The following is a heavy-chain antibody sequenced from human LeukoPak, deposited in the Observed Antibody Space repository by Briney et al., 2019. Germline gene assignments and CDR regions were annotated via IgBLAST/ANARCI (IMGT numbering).Heavy chain of an antibody. Sequence: GASVKVSCKASGYTVTDYYMHWVRQAPGQGLEWMGWINPNSGVTNYAQKFQGRVTMTSDTSINTAYMELRRLRSDDAALYYCARATFYYDTDAFDIWGQGIMVTVSS. CDR1: GYTVTDYY. CDR2: INPNSGVT. V-gene: IGHV1-2*02. D-gene: IGHD3-22*01. J-gene: IGHJ3*02. CDR3: ARATFYYDTDAFDI.